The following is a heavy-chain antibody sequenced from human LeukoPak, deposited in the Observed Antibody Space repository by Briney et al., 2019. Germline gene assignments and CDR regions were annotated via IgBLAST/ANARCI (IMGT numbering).Heavy chain of an antibody. V-gene: IGHV3-49*03. J-gene: IGHJ6*02. CDR3: TTIAVAPPDVYYYYGMDV. Sequence: GGSLRLSCTASGFTFGDYAMSWFRQAPGKGLEWVGFIRSKAYGGTTEYAASVKGRFTISRDDSKSIAYLQMNSLKTEDTAVYYCTTIAVAPPDVYYYYGMDVWGQGTTVTVSS. D-gene: IGHD6-19*01. CDR1: GFTFGDYA. CDR2: IRSKAYGGTT.